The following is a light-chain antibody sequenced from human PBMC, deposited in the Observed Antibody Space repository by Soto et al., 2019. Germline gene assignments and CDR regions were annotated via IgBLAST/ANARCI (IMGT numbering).Light chain of an antibody. Sequence: NFMLTQPHFVSESPGKTVTISCTRSGGSIANNYVQWYQQRPGSAPTTVIYQDNERPSGVPDRFSGSIDSSSNSASLTISGLRTEDEADYYCHSYDSSAHWVFGGGTKLTVL. V-gene: IGLV6-57*04. CDR1: GGSIANNY. J-gene: IGLJ3*02. CDR2: QDN. CDR3: HSYDSSAHWV.